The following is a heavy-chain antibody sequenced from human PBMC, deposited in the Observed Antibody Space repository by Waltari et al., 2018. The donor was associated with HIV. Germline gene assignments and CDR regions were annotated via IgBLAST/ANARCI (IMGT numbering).Heavy chain of an antibody. CDR1: GFPFTYDW. J-gene: IGHJ6*02. CDR2: IKDDGSEK. CDR3: ARIGTFPHNYAIDF. Sequence: VQLMESGGGLVPSGGSLGPPCSASGFPFTYDWMSWVRQTPGKGLWWVADIKDDGSEKYYMGSVKGQITISRDNAKNSMFLQMNSLRAEDTAVYYGARIGTFPHNYAIDFWGQGTTDTVSS. D-gene: IGHD1-26*01. V-gene: IGHV3-7*01.